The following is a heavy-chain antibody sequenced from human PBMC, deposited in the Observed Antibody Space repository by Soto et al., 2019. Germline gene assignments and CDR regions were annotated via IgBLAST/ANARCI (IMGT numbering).Heavy chain of an antibody. CDR2: IHSGGST. CDR3: ACSSFCRTSTDCCPIDY. Sequence: VQLVETGGGLTQPGGSLRLSCAASGFIVSSNYMSWVRRAPGKGLEWVSLIHSGGSTYYADSVKGRFTISRDNSKNTLYLQMDNLSAEDTAVYYCACSSFCRTSTDCCPIDYWGQGTLITVSS. CDR1: GFIVSSNY. V-gene: IGHV3-53*02. J-gene: IGHJ4*02. D-gene: IGHD2-21*02.